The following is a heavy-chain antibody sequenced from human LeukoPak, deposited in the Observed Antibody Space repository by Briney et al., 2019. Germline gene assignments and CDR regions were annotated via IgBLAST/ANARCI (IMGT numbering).Heavy chain of an antibody. V-gene: IGHV4-4*07. J-gene: IGHJ6*03. D-gene: IGHD5-18*01. CDR1: GGSISNFY. CDR2: IYTSGST. Sequence: SETLSLTCTVPGGSISNFYWSWIRQPAGQALEWIGRIYTSGSTNYNPSLKSRVTISVDTSKNQFSLKLSSVTAADTAVYYCARVDTAMGYYYYYYMDVWGKGTTVTVSS. CDR3: ARVDTAMGYYYYYYMDV.